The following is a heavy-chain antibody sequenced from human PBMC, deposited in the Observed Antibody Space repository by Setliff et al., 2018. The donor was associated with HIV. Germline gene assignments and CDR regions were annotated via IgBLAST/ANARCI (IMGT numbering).Heavy chain of an antibody. Sequence: ASVKVSCKASGYTFINFGISWVRQASGQGLGWMGWISAYNGNTNSAQRLQGRVTLTTDTSTSTAYVDLRSLRSDDTAVYFCARENEGGAFDIWGQGTMVTVSS. CDR1: GYTFINFG. CDR2: ISAYNGNT. D-gene: IGHD1-1*01. V-gene: IGHV1-18*01. CDR3: ARENEGGAFDI. J-gene: IGHJ3*02.